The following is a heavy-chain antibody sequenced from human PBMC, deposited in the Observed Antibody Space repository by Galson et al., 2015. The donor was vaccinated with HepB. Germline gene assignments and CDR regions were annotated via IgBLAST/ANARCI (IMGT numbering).Heavy chain of an antibody. CDR1: GFTFSKYG. J-gene: IGHJ4*02. Sequence: SLRLSCAASGFTFSKYGMSWSPQPPGKGLEGASAIPGTGTPSSAAPGKGRFTISRDNSQTTLYLKMNSLRAEDTAVYYCARDPGILVVKGYSFDYWGQGTLLTVSS. D-gene: IGHD2-21*01. V-gene: IGHV3-23*01. CDR2: IPGTGTP. CDR3: ARDPGILVVKGYSFDY.